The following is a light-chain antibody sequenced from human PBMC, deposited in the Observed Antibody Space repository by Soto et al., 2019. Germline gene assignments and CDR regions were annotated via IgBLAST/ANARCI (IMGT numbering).Light chain of an antibody. J-gene: IGLJ1*01. CDR3: LSKISSISYV. Sequence: QSVLTQPASVSGSPGQASTISCTGTTSDVGGYNYVSWYQQHPGKVPKLLIHEVSNRPSGVSNRFSGSKSGNTASLTISGLQAEDEADYYCLSKISSISYVFGTGTKVTVL. CDR2: EVS. CDR1: TSDVGGYNY. V-gene: IGLV2-14*01.